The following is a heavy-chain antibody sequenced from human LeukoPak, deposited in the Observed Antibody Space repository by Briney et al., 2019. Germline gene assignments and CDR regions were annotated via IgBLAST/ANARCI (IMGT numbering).Heavy chain of an antibody. CDR2: ISWNSGSI. CDR3: ARASRPYMPYYYYYGMDV. CDR1: GFTFDDYA. V-gene: IGHV3-9*01. J-gene: IGHJ6*02. D-gene: IGHD2-2*01. Sequence: GRSLRLSCAASGFTFDDYAMHWVRQAPGKGLEWVSGISWNSGSIGYADSVKGRFTISRDNSKNTLYLQMNSLRAEDTAVYYCARASRPYMPYYYYYGMDVWGQGTTVTVS.